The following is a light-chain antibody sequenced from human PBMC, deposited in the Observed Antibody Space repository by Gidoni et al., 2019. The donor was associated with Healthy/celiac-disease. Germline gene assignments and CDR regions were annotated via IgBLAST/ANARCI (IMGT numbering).Light chain of an antibody. CDR2: GAS. CDR1: QSVSSSY. V-gene: IGKV3-20*01. CDR3: QQYGSSPRT. Sequence: EIVLTQSPGTLPLSPGERATLPCRASQSVSSSYLAWYQQKPGQAPRLLIYGASSRATGIPDRFSGSGSGTDFTLTISRLDPEDFAVYYCQQYGSSPRTFGQGTKVEIK. J-gene: IGKJ1*01.